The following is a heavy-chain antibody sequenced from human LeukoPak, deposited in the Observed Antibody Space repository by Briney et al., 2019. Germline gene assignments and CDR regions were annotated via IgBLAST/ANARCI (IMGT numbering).Heavy chain of an antibody. CDR1: GFTFSNAW. CDR3: AKASWDGYNYDSGTGSFDY. J-gene: IGHJ4*02. V-gene: IGHV3-15*01. Sequence: GGSLRLSCAASGFTFSNAWMSWVRQAPGKGLEWVGRIKSKTDGGTTDYAAPVKGRFTVSRDDSKNTLYLQMNSLRAEDTAIYYCAKASWDGYNYDSGTGSFDYWGQGTLVTVSS. D-gene: IGHD5-24*01. CDR2: IKSKTDGGTT.